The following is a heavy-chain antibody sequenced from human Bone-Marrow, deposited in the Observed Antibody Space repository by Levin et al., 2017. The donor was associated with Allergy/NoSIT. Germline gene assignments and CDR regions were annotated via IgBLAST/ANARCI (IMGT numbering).Heavy chain of an antibody. V-gene: IGHV3-21*01. D-gene: IGHD6-13*01. CDR3: VRDAGSSWAFDY. CDR1: GFRFDSSS. Sequence: CAASGFRFDSSSLNWVRQAPGKGLEWVSSITTSSTYIDYADSVKGRFTVSRDNAKKSLYLQMNSLRAEDTAVYYCVRDAGSSWAFDYWGQGTLVTVSS. CDR2: ITTSSTYI. J-gene: IGHJ4*02.